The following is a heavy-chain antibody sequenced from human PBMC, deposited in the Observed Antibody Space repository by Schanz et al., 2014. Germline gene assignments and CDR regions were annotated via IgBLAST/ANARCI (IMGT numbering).Heavy chain of an antibody. CDR3: AKGLYYDNTGGGFDY. CDR1: GFTFTTHS. Sequence: EVQLAESGGGLVQPGGSLRLSCAASGFTFTTHSMTWVRQAPGKGLEWVSGISGSGGSTYYADSVKGRFTISRDNSKTTLSLQMNSLRAEYTAVYYCAKGLYYDNTGGGFDYWGQGTLVTVSS. D-gene: IGHD3-16*01. J-gene: IGHJ4*02. CDR2: ISGSGGST. V-gene: IGHV3-23*04.